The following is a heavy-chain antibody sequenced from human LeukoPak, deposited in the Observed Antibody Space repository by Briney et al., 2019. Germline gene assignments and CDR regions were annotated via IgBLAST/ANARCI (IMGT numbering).Heavy chain of an antibody. CDR1: GFTFSTYW. Sequence: GGSLRLSCAASGFTFSTYWMNWVRQAPGKGLEWVSSISSSSSYIYYADSVKGRFTISRDNANNSLYLQMNSLRAEDTAVYYCARVTEAPYYFDYWGQGTLVTVSS. V-gene: IGHV3-21*01. J-gene: IGHJ4*02. CDR2: ISSSSSYI. CDR3: ARVTEAPYYFDY.